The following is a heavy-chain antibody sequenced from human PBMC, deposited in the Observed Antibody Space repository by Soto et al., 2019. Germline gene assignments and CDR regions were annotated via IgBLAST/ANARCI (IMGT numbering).Heavy chain of an antibody. Sequence: QITLKESGHTLVKPTQTLTLTCTVSGFSVTTSGTTFGWIRQPPGKAPEWLALAYQDSPSLQNRVMFTKDTSKNPVVLTMTNVDPGDTATYYCTLRDYSRKGPIYWGQGIQVTVS. CDR3: TLRDYSRKGPIY. V-gene: IGHV2-5*01. CDR2: AY. J-gene: IGHJ4*02. CDR1: GFSVTTSGTT. D-gene: IGHD2-21*01.